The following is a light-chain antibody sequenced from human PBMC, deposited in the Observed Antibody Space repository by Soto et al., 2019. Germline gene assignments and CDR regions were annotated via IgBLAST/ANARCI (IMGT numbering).Light chain of an antibody. CDR3: QQYNNWPLGT. CDR2: GAS. Sequence: ETAMTQSPVTLSLSPGERATLSCRASQTVGDNVAWYRQKPGQPPSLLIYGASTRAPGVPARFSGSGSGTDFILAISSPQSEDFGFYYYQQYNNWPLGTFGQGTRVEI. CDR1: QTVGDN. V-gene: IGKV3-15*01. J-gene: IGKJ1*01.